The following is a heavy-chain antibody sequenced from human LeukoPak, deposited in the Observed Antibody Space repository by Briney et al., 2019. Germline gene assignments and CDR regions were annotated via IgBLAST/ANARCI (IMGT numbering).Heavy chain of an antibody. V-gene: IGHV3-7*02. CDR2: IKQDGRDK. Sequence: GGSLRLSCAASGFTFSSYLMNWVRQAPGKGLEWVANIKQDGRDKYYLDSVKGRFTISRDNARNSLYLQMNSLRAEDTAVYYCSGWDGNVDYWGQRTLVTVSS. CDR3: SGWDGNVDY. CDR1: GFTFSSYL. D-gene: IGHD1-1*01. J-gene: IGHJ4*02.